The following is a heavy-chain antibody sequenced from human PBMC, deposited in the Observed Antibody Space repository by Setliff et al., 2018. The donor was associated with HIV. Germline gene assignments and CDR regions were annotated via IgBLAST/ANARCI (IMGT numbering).Heavy chain of an antibody. J-gene: IGHJ6*02. CDR1: GDTFTGYY. CDR2: INPNSGGT. CDR3: ARDRLSYNFYYYGMDV. Sequence: ASVKVSCKAPGDTFTGYYMHWVRQAPGQGLEWMGWINPNSGGTNYAQKFQGRVIMTRDTSISTAYMQLSRLRSDDTAVYYCARDRLSYNFYYYGMDVWGQGTTVIVSS. D-gene: IGHD1-26*01. V-gene: IGHV1-2*02.